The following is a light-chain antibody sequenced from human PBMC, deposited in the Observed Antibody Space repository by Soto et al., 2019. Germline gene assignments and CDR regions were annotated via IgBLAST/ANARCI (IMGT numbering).Light chain of an antibody. Sequence: SSVVTQPPSVSVAPGQTATITCGGNNIGDYTVHWYQQKPGQAPVVVVYDDSEWPSGIPERFSGSNSGNTATLTISRVEAGDEADYYCQVWDSSTDQDVFGAGTKLTVL. CDR3: QVWDSSTDQDV. J-gene: IGLJ1*01. V-gene: IGLV3-21*02. CDR2: DDS. CDR1: NIGDYT.